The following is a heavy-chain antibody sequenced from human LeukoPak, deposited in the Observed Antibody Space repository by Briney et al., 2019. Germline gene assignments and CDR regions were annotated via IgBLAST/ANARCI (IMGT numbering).Heavy chain of an antibody. CDR2: IYYSGST. CDR1: GGSISSCY. Sequence: SETLSLTCTVSGGSISSCYWSWIRQPPGKGLEWIGYIYYSGSTNYNPSLKSRVTISVDTSKNQFSLKLSSVTAADTAVYYCARDRYYYDSQNTNWFDPWGQGTLVTVSS. V-gene: IGHV4-59*01. J-gene: IGHJ5*02. D-gene: IGHD3-22*01. CDR3: ARDRYYYDSQNTNWFDP.